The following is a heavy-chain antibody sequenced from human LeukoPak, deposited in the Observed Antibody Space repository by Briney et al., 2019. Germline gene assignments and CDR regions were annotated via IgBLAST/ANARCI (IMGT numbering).Heavy chain of an antibody. J-gene: IGHJ5*02. D-gene: IGHD4-17*01. CDR3: ARHCRDDYGDYRWFDP. CDR1: GGSISNYF. CDR2: IYTSGST. Sequence: PSETLSLTCTVSGGSISNYFWSWFRQPAGKGLEWIGRIYTSGSTNYNPSLKSRVTISVDTSKNQFSLKLSSVTAADTAVYYCARHCRDDYGDYRWFDPWGQGTLVTVS. V-gene: IGHV4-4*07.